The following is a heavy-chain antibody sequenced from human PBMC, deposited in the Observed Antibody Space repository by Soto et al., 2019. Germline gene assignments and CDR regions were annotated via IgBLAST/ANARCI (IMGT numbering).Heavy chain of an antibody. CDR1: GGAISSGDYY. J-gene: IGHJ4*02. V-gene: IGHV4-30-4*01. CDR3: SRDAWAGGDYIDS. Sequence: NPSETLSLTCTVSGGAISSGDYYWSWIRQPPGKGLEWIGYIYYSGSTYYNPSLKSRVTMSVDTSKNQFSLLLSSVTAADTAVYYCSRDAWAGGDYIDSWGQGTLVTVSS. D-gene: IGHD2-21*01. CDR2: IYYSGST.